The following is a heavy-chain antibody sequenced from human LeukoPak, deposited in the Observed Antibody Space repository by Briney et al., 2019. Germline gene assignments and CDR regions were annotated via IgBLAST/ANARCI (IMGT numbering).Heavy chain of an antibody. J-gene: IGHJ4*02. CDR1: GYSISSDFY. Sequence: SETLSLTCAVSGYSISSDFYWGWIRRPPGKGLEWRGSIYHSGSTYYAPSLKSRVAISLDTSKNQFSLKLNSVTAADTAVYYCARVGSSSSGFGFDYWGQGTLVTVSS. CDR2: IYHSGST. D-gene: IGHD6-6*01. V-gene: IGHV4-38-2*01. CDR3: ARVGSSSSGFGFDY.